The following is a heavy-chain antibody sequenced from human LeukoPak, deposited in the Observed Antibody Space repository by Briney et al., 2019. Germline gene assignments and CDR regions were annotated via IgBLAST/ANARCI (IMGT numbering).Heavy chain of an antibody. CDR2: ISSSSSYI. Sequence: GGSLRLSCAASGFSFNNYAMHWVRQAPGKGLEWVSSISSSSSYIYYADSVKGRFTISRDNAKNSLYLQMNSLRAEDTAVYYCARAERGYSGYNILWGQGTLVTVSS. CDR3: ARAERGYSGYNIL. D-gene: IGHD5-12*01. V-gene: IGHV3-21*01. CDR1: GFSFNNYA. J-gene: IGHJ4*02.